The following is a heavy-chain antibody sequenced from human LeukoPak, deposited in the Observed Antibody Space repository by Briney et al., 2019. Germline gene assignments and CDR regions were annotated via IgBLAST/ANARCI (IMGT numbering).Heavy chain of an antibody. D-gene: IGHD3-22*01. CDR3: ARDQKGRYYYDSSGYYQENWFDP. CDR1: GGSISSGDYS. V-gene: IGHV4-30-4*01. Sequence: SETLSLTCTVSGGSISSGDYSWSWIRQPPGKGLEWIGYIYYSGSTYYNPSLKSRVTISVDTSKNQSSLKLSSVTAADTAVYYCARDQKGRYYYDSSGYYQENWFDPWGQGTLVTVSS. CDR2: IYYSGST. J-gene: IGHJ5*02.